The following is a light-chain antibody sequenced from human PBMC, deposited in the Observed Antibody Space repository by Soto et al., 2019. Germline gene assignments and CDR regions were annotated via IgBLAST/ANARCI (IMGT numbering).Light chain of an antibody. CDR2: EAS. CDR1: QGISSW. V-gene: IGKV1-12*01. CDR3: QQFNSYPIT. Sequence: DIQMTQSPSSVSASVGERVTITCRASQGISSWLAWYQQKPGKAPKLLIYEASSLESGVPSRFSGSGSGTEFTLTIGGLQPDDFATYYCQQFNSYPITFGQGRRLEV. J-gene: IGKJ5*01.